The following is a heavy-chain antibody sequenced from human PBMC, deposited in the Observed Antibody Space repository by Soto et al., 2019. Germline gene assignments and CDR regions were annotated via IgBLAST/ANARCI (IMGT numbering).Heavy chain of an antibody. J-gene: IGHJ5*02. Sequence: GASENVSCKASCYTFTSYGISWVRQAPLQILEWMGWISAYNGNTNYAQKLQGRVTMTTDTSTSTAYMELRSLRSDDTAVYYCARGGNYDILTGYPYLFDPWGQGTLVTVSS. D-gene: IGHD3-9*01. CDR3: ARGGNYDILTGYPYLFDP. CDR2: ISAYNGNT. CDR1: CYTFTSYG. V-gene: IGHV1-18*01.